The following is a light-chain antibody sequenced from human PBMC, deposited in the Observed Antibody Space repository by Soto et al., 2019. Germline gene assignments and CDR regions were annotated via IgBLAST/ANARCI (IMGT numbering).Light chain of an antibody. CDR1: QRVSSY. CDR2: DAS. J-gene: IGKJ4*01. V-gene: IGKV3-11*01. CDR3: QQRSNWPT. Sequence: EIVLTKSPATLSFSPGERATLSCRAKQRVSSYLAWYQQKPGQAPRLLIYDASNRATGIPARFSGSGSGTDFTLTISSLEPEDFAVYYCQQRSNWPTFGGGTKVEIK.